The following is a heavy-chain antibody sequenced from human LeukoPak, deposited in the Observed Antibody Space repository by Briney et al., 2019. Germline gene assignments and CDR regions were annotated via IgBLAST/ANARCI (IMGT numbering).Heavy chain of an antibody. D-gene: IGHD6-13*01. Sequence: PSETLSLTCAVYGGSFSGYYWSWIRQPPGKGLEWIGEINHSGSTNYNPSLKSRVTISVDTSKNQFSLKLSSVTAADTAVYYCARGLGYSSSWYGSSWFDPWGQGTLVTVSS. CDR3: ARGLGYSSSWYGSSWFDP. J-gene: IGHJ5*02. CDR1: GGSFSGYY. V-gene: IGHV4-34*01. CDR2: INHSGST.